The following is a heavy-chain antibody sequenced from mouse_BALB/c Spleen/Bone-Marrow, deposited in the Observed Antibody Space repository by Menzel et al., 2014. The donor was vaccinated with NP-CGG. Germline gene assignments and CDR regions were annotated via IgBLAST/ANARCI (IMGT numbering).Heavy chain of an antibody. J-gene: IGHJ3*01. CDR2: IYPGSGST. V-gene: IGHV1-55*01. CDR3: ARFSQLGLLAY. D-gene: IGHD3-1*01. Sequence: VQLQQSGAELVKPGTSVKLSCKASGYNFTSYWINWVKLRPGQGLEWIGDIYPGSGSTNYNEKFKSKATLTVDTSSSTAYMQLSSLASEDSALYYCARFSQLGLLAYWGQGMRSLSLQ. CDR1: GYNFTSYW.